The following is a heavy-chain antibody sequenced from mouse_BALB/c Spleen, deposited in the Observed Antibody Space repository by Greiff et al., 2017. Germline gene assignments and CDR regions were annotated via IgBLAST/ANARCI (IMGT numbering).Heavy chain of an antibody. CDR3: ARNWDYFDY. D-gene: IGHD4-1*01. Sequence: EVKLVKSGGGLVQPGGSRKLSCAASGFTFSSFGMHWVRQAPEKGLEWVAYISSGSSTIYYADTVKGRFTISRDNPKNTLFLQMTSLRSEDTAMYYCARNWDYFDYWGQGTTLTVSS. V-gene: IGHV5-17*02. J-gene: IGHJ2*01. CDR1: GFTFSSFG. CDR2: ISSGSSTI.